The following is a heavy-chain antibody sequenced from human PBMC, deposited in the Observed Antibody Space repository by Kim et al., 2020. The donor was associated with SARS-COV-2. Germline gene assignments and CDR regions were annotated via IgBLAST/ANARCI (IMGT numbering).Heavy chain of an antibody. CDR2: IWASGGST. CDR3: AKSDVASCGWHGGDY. V-gene: IGHV3-23*01. J-gene: IGHJ4*01. CDR1: GFTFNTYA. Sequence: GGSLRLSCAASGFTFNTYAMSWVRQAPGKGLEWVSVIWASGGSTYYADSVKGRFTISRDTSQNTLYLQMNSPRVEDTAVYYCAKSDVASCGWHGGDYWG. D-gene: IGHD6-19*01.